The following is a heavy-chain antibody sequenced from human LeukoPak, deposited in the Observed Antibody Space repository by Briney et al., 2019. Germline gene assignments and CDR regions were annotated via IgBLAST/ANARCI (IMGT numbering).Heavy chain of an antibody. V-gene: IGHV3-23*01. J-gene: IGHJ4*02. CDR1: GFTFSSCA. D-gene: IGHD1-26*01. CDR3: AKADHPYSGSYPDY. CDR2: ISGSGGST. Sequence: GGSLRLSCAASGFTFSSCAMSWVRQAPGKGLEWVSVISGSGGSTYYADSVKGRFTISRDNSKNTLYLQVNSLRAEDTAVYYCAKADHPYSGSYPDYWGQGTLVTVSS.